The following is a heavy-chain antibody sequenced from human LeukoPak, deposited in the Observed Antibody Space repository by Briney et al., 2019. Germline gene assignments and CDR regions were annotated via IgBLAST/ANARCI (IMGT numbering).Heavy chain of an antibody. J-gene: IGHJ4*02. D-gene: IGHD2-2*02. CDR3: AECSSTSCYTGGGFDY. CDR2: IIPILGIA. V-gene: IGHV1-69*02. Sequence: SVKVSCKASGGTFSSYIISWVRQAPGQGLEWMGRIIPILGIANYAQKFQGRVTITADKSTSTAYMELSSLRSEDTAVYYCAECSSTSCYTGGGFDYWGQGTLVTVSS. CDR1: GGTFSSYI.